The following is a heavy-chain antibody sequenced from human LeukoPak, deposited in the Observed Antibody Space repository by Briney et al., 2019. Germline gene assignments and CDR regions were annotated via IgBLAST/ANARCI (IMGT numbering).Heavy chain of an antibody. J-gene: IGHJ4*02. V-gene: IGHV3-74*01. CDR2: LNTDGSRT. CDR3: ARESTAVGDYYFDY. D-gene: IGHD3-16*01. Sequence: GGSLRLSCAASGFTFSSYWMHWVRQAPGKGLVWVSRLNTDGSRTSYADSVKGRFTISRDNAKNTLYLQMNSLRAEDLAVYYCARESTAVGDYYFDYWGQGILVAASS. CDR1: GFTFSSYW.